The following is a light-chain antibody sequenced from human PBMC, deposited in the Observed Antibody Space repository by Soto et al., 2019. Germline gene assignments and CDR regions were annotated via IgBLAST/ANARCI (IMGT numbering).Light chain of an antibody. CDR3: QQYTSYSS. J-gene: IGKJ1*01. CDR2: KAS. CDR1: QSISSW. V-gene: IGKV1-5*03. Sequence: IQMTQTPSTLSASVGDRVTITCRVSQSISSWLAWYQQKPGKAPKVLIYKASSLESGVPSRFSGSGSGTEFTFSISSLQPDDFATYYCQQYTSYSSFGQGTKVDIK.